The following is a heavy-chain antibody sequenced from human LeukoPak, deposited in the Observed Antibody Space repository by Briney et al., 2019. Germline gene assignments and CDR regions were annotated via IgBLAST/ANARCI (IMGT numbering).Heavy chain of an antibody. V-gene: IGHV4-34*01. CDR1: GGSFSGYY. CDR3: ARGLTGIHYFDY. J-gene: IGHJ4*02. D-gene: IGHD7-27*01. Sequence: PSETLSLTCAVYGGSFSGYYWSWIRQPPGKGLEWIGEINHSGSTNYNPSLKSRVTISVDTSKNQFPLKLSSVTAADTAVYYCARGLTGIHYFDYWGQGTLVTVSS. CDR2: INHSGST.